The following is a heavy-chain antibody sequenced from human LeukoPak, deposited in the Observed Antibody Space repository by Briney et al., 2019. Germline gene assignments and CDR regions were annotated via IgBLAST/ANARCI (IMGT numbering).Heavy chain of an antibody. CDR1: GLPIADVP. Sequence: GGSLSLSCVLSGLPIADVPMQWVRQAPGKGLEWVSLISGDGVSTFYADSVKGRFSISRDNSKNSLYLEMNSLRTEDAAMYYCAKESGKFDYWGQGTLVAVSP. CDR2: ISGDGVST. V-gene: IGHV3-43*02. CDR3: AKESGKFDY. J-gene: IGHJ4*02.